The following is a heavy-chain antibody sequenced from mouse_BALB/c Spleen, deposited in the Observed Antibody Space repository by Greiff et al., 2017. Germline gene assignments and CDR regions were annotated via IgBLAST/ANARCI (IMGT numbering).Heavy chain of an antibody. CDR2: IDPANGNT. CDR3: TCEGFAY. V-gene: IGHV14-3*02. J-gene: IGHJ3*01. CDR1: GFNIKDTY. Sequence: EVQLQQSGAELVKPGASVKLSCTASGFNIKDTYMHWVKQRPEQGLEWIGRIDPANGNTKYDPKFKGKAKLTAVTSASTAYMELSSLTNEDSAVYYCTCEGFAYWGQGTLVTVS.